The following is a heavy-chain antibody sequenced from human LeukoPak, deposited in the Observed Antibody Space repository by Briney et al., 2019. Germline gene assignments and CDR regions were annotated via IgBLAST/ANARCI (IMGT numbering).Heavy chain of an antibody. D-gene: IGHD3-10*01. Sequence: PGGSLRLSCAASGFTFSSYGMHWVRQAPGKGLEWVAFIRYDGSNKYYADSVKGRFTISRDNSKNTLYLQMKSLRAEDTAVYYCAKDRITMVRGVIITGDYMDVWGKGTTVTISS. CDR3: AKDRITMVRGVIITGDYMDV. CDR1: GFTFSSYG. V-gene: IGHV3-30*02. J-gene: IGHJ6*03. CDR2: IRYDGSNK.